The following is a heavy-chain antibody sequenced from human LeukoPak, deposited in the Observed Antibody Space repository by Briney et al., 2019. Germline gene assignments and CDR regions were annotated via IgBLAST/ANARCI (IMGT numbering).Heavy chain of an antibody. CDR2: ISPSGNSK. CDR3: VRDFLGESGAGGY. J-gene: IGHJ4*02. D-gene: IGHD3-16*01. CDR1: TFTFSSYT. V-gene: IGHV3-21*01. Sequence: PGGSLRLSCATSTFTFSSYTMNWVRQAPGKGLEWVSSISPSGNSKYHADSVKGRFTISRGNAENSLYMQMNSLRAEDTGVYYCVRDFLGESGAGGYWGQGTLVTVSS.